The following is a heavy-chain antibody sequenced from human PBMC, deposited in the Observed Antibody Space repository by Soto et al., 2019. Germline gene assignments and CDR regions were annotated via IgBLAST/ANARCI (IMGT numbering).Heavy chain of an antibody. J-gene: IGHJ5*02. CDR3: AREFGYYDSSGYWFDP. D-gene: IGHD3-22*01. CDR1: GYTFTSYG. CDR2: ISAYNGNT. V-gene: IGHV1-18*04. Sequence: SVKVSCKASGYTFTSYGISWVRQAPGQGLEWMGWISAYNGNTNYAQKLQGRVTMTTDTSTSTAYMELRSLRSDDTAVYYCAREFGYYDSSGYWFDPWGQGTLVTVSS.